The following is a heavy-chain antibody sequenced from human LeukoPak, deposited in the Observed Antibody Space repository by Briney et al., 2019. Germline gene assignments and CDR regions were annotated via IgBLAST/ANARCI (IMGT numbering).Heavy chain of an antibody. CDR3: ASTPFIWYSSGWTDAFDI. Sequence: PGGSLRLSCAASGLTFSSYAMRWVRQAPGKGLEWVAILSYDGSNKYYADSVKGRFIISRDNSNNTLYLQMNSLRAEDTAVYYCASTPFIWYSSGWTDAFDIWGQGTMVTVSS. V-gene: IGHV3-30-3*01. J-gene: IGHJ3*02. CDR1: GLTFSSYA. CDR2: LSYDGSNK. D-gene: IGHD6-19*01.